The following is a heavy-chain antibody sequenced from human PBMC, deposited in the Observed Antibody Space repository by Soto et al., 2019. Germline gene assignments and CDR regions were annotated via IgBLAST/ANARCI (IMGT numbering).Heavy chain of an antibody. CDR2: ISAYNGNT. V-gene: IGHV1-18*01. CDR3: ARDPRYCSGGSCYSAAFDI. CDR1: GYTFTSYG. Sequence: QVQLVQSGAEVKKPGASAKVSCKASGYTFTSYGISWVRQAPGQGLEWMGWISAYNGNTNYAQKLQGRVTMTTDTSTSTVYMELRSLRSDDTAVYYCARDPRYCSGGSCYSAAFDIWGQGTMVTVSS. J-gene: IGHJ3*02. D-gene: IGHD2-15*01.